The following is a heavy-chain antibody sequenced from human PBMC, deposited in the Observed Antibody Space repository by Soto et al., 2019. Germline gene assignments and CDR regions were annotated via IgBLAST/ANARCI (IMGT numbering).Heavy chain of an antibody. CDR2: IYYSGST. Sequence: SETLSLTCTVSGVSISSSSYYWGWIRQPPGKGLEWIGSIYYSGSTYYNPSLKSRVTISVDTSKNQFSLKLSSVTAADTAVYYCMLGSGWKDFEYWGQGTLVTVSS. V-gene: IGHV4-39*01. D-gene: IGHD3-22*01. J-gene: IGHJ4*02. CDR1: GVSISSSSYY. CDR3: MLGSGWKDFEY.